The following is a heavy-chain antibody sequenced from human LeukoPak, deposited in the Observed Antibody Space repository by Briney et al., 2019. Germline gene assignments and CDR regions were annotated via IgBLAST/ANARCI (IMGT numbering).Heavy chain of an antibody. CDR3: ARQVETPGPFDY. CDR1: GGSISSSSYY. J-gene: IGHJ4*02. V-gene: IGHV4-39*01. CDR2: IFYTGNT. Sequence: SETLSLTCTVSGGSISSSSYYWGWIRQPPGKGLEWIATIFYTGNTYYNPSLKTRVTISVDTSKNQFSLNLYSVTAADTAVYYCARQVETPGPFDYWGQGALVTVSS.